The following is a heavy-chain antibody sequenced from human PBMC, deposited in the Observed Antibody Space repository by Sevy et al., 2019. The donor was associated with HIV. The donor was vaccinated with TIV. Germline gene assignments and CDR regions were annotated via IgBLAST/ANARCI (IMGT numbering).Heavy chain of an antibody. D-gene: IGHD1-26*01. CDR3: ARRRVVGATRYYFDY. J-gene: IGHJ4*01. Sequence: SETLSLTCTVSGGSISSSSYYWGWIRQPPGKGLEWIGSIYYSGSTYYNPSLKSRVTISVDTSKNQFSLKLSSVTAADTAVYYCARRRVVGATRYYFDYWGHGTLVTVSS. CDR1: GGSISSSSYY. V-gene: IGHV4-39*01. CDR2: IYYSGST.